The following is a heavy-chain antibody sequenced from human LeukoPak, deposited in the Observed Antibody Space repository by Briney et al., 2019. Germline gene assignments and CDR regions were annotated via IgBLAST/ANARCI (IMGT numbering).Heavy chain of an antibody. CDR1: GFTVSSNY. J-gene: IGHJ6*02. Sequence: GGSLRLSCAASGFTVSSNYMNWVRQAPGKGLEWVSYISSSSSSIYYADSVKGRFTISRDNAKNSLYLQMNSLRAEDTAVYYCARDFTERITIFGVVISDYYYYGMDVWGQGTTVTVSS. CDR2: ISSSSSSI. CDR3: ARDFTERITIFGVVISDYYYYGMDV. D-gene: IGHD3-3*01. V-gene: IGHV3-48*01.